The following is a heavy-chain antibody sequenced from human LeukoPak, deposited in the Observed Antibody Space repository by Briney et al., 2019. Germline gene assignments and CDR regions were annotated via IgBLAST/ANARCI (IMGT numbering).Heavy chain of an antibody. CDR3: AKELRLGELSLYRGGEIDY. J-gene: IGHJ4*02. D-gene: IGHD3-16*02. CDR1: GFTFDDYT. CDR2: ISWDGGST. V-gene: IGHV3-43*01. Sequence: GGSLRLSCAASGFTFDDYTMHWVRQAPGKGLEWVSLISWDGGSTYYADSVKGRFTISRDNSKNSLYLQMNSLRTEDTALYYCAKELRLGELSLYRGGEIDYWGQGTLVTVSS.